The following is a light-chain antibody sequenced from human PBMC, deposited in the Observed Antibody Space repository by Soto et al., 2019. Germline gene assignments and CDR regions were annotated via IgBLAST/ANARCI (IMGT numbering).Light chain of an antibody. CDR1: QGISSY. CDR2: GAS. V-gene: IGKV1-9*01. Sequence: IQLTQSPSSLSASVGDRVTITCRASQGISSYLAWYQQKPGKAPNLLIYGASTLQSGVPSRFSGSASGTDFTLIISSLQPEDFATYYCQQLNSYPRTFGQGTTVEMK. CDR3: QQLNSYPRT. J-gene: IGKJ1*01.